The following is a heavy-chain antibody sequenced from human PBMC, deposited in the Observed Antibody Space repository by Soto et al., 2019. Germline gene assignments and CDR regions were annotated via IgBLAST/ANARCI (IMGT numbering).Heavy chain of an antibody. CDR3: TRDSNDGFEV. J-gene: IGHJ3*01. CDR1: GGSISSYY. CDR2: IYYSGST. V-gene: IGHV4-59*12. Sequence: SETLSLTCTVSGGSISSYYWSWIRQPPGKGLEWIGYIYYSGSTNYNPSLKSRVSISVDTSKNQFSLRLSSVTDADTAVYYCTRDSNDGFEVWGQGTMVTVSS.